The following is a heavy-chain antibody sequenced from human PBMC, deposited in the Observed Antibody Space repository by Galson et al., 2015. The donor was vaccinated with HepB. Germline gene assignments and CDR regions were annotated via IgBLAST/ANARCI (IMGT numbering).Heavy chain of an antibody. V-gene: IGHV4-31*03. CDR3: ARDRGYSYGRPTLCWFDP. CDR2: IYYSGST. D-gene: IGHD5-18*01. Sequence: TLSLTCTVSGGSISSGGYYWSWIRQHPGKGLKWIGYIYYSGSTYYNPSLKSRVTISVDTSKNQFSLKLSSVTAADTAVYYCARDRGYSYGRPTLCWFDPWGQGTLVTVSS. CDR1: GGSISSGGYY. J-gene: IGHJ5*02.